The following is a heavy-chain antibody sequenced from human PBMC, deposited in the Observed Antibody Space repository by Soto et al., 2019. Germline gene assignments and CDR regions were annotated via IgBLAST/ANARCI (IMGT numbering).Heavy chain of an antibody. J-gene: IGHJ4*02. CDR3: ARASPRRRFLEWLLYEDFDY. CDR1: GYTFTGYY. D-gene: IGHD3-3*01. Sequence: GASVKVSCKASGYTFTGYYMHWVRQAPGQGLEWMGWINPNSGGTNYAQKFQGRVTMTRDTSISTAYMELSRLRSDDTAVYYCARASPRRRFLEWLLYEDFDYWGQGTLVTVSS. V-gene: IGHV1-2*02. CDR2: INPNSGGT.